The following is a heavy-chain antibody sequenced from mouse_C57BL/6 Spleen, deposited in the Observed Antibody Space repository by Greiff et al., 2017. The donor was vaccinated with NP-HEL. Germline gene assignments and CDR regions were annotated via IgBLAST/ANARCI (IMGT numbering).Heavy chain of an antibody. J-gene: IGHJ4*01. CDR1: GYTFTDYY. CDR2: INPNTGGT. Sequence: EVQLQQSGPELVKPGASVKISCKASGYTFTDYYMNWVKQSHGKSLEWIGDINPNTGGTSYNQKFKGKATLTVDKSSSTAYMELRSLTSEDSAVYYCAREGIYYYGSSQYYYAMDYWGQGTSVTVSS. D-gene: IGHD1-1*01. V-gene: IGHV1-26*01. CDR3: AREGIYYYGSSQYYYAMDY.